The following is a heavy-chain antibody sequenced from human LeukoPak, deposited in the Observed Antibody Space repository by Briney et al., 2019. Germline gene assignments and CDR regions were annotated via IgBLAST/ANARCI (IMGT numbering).Heavy chain of an antibody. CDR3: ARDGGSGWFDY. CDR1: GASISSYY. CDR2: IDGSGNT. Sequence: PSETLSLTCTVSGASISSYYWSWIRQPAGKGLEWIGRIDGSGNTNYNPSLKSRISVSVDTSKNQVSLKLSYVTAADTAVYYCARDGGSGWFDYWGQGTLATVSS. J-gene: IGHJ4*02. V-gene: IGHV4-4*07. D-gene: IGHD6-19*01.